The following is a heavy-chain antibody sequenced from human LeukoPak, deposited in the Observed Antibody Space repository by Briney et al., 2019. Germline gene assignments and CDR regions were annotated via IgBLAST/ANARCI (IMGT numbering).Heavy chain of an antibody. V-gene: IGHV3-23*01. Sequence: PGGSLRLSCAASGFTFNNYGMTWVRQAPGKGLEWVSAISGAGGSTYYADSVKGRFTISRDNSINTLYVQMNGLRAEDTAVYYCAKRYFGSYYFDFWGQGTLVTVSS. J-gene: IGHJ4*02. CDR2: ISGAGGST. CDR3: AKRYFGSYYFDF. D-gene: IGHD3-10*01. CDR1: GFTFNNYG.